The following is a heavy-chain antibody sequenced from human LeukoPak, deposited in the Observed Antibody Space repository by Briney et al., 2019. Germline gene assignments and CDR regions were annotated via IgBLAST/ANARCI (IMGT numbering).Heavy chain of an antibody. V-gene: IGHV4-59*01. J-gene: IGHJ4*02. CDR3: ARELYGSGSYYNETSLDY. D-gene: IGHD3-10*01. Sequence: SETLSLTCTVSGGSISSYYWSWIRQPPGKGLEWIGYIYYSGSTNYNPSLKSRVTISVDTSKNQFSLKLSSVTAADTAVYYCARELYGSGSYYNETSLDYWGQGTLVTVSS. CDR2: IYYSGST. CDR1: GGSISSYY.